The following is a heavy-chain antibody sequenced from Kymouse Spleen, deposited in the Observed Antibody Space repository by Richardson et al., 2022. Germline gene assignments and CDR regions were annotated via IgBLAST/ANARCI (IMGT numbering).Heavy chain of an antibody. CDR3: ARGRNSSSYYYYYGMDV. V-gene: IGHV4-34*01. CDR1: GGSFSGYY. D-gene: IGHD6-6*01. J-gene: IGHJ6*02. Sequence: QVQLQQWGAGLLKPSETLSLTCAVYGGSFSGYYWSWIRQPPGKGLEWIGEINHSGSTNYNPSLKSRVTISVDTSKNQFSLKLSSVTAADTAVYYCARGRNSSSYYYYYGMDVWGQGTTVTVSS. CDR2: INHSGST.